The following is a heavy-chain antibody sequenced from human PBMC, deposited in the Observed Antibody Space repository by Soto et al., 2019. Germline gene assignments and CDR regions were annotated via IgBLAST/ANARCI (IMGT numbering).Heavy chain of an antibody. CDR3: AKDRRYSSSWLDY. CDR2: ISGSGGST. Sequence: GGSLRLSCAASGFTFSSYAMSWVRQAPGKGLEWVSAISGSGGSTYYADSVKGRFTISGDNSKNTLYLQMNSLRAEDTAVYYCAKDRRYSSSWLDYWGQGTLVTVSS. J-gene: IGHJ4*02. V-gene: IGHV3-23*01. CDR1: GFTFSSYA. D-gene: IGHD6-13*01.